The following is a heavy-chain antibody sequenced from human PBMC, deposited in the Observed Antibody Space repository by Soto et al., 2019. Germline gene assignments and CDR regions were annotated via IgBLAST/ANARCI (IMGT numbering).Heavy chain of an antibody. Sequence: GGSLRLSCAASGFTFSRYAMSWVRQAPGKGLEWVSAISGSGGSTYYADSVKGRFTISRDNSKNTLYLQMNSLRAEDTAVYYCAKDQGGSSSSAAFDIWGQGTMVTVSS. CDR3: AKDQGGSSSSAAFDI. V-gene: IGHV3-23*01. CDR1: GFTFSRYA. CDR2: ISGSGGST. J-gene: IGHJ3*02. D-gene: IGHD6-6*01.